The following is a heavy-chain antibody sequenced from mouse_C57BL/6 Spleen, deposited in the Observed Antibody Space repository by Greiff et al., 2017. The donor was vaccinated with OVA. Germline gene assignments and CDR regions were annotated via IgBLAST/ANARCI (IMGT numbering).Heavy chain of an antibody. CDR3: AQGPEGRSYEAWFAY. D-gene: IGHD1-1*01. Sequence: EVQLQQSGPELVKPGASVKISCKASGYSFTDYNMNWVKQSNGKSLEWIGVINPNYGTTSYNQKFKGKATLTVDQSSSTAYMQLNSLTSEDSAVYYCAQGPEGRSYEAWFAYWGQGTLVTVSA. V-gene: IGHV1-39*01. CDR1: GYSFTDYN. CDR2: INPNYGTT. J-gene: IGHJ3*01.